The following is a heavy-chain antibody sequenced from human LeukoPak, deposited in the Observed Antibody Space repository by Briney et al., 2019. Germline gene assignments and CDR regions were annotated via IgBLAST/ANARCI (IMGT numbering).Heavy chain of an antibody. CDR2: ISYRGST. CDR3: ARDLVTVTKGFDI. CDR1: GDSFSSHY. Sequence: SETLSLTCTVSGDSFSSHYWTWIRQPPGKGLEWIGYISYRGSTNYNPSLKSRVTISIDTSKNQFSLRLSSVTAADTAVYYCARDLVTVTKGFDIWGQGTMVSVSS. D-gene: IGHD4-17*01. J-gene: IGHJ3*02. V-gene: IGHV4-59*11.